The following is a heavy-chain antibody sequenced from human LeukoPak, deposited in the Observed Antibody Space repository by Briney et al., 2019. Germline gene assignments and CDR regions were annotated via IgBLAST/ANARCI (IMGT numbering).Heavy chain of an antibody. CDR1: GGSISSSNW. CDR2: INHSGST. CDR3: ARTNPWELKYYFDY. J-gene: IGHJ4*02. Sequence: SETLSLTCAVSGGSISSSNWWNWVRQPPGKGLEWIGEINHSGSTNCNPSLKSRVTISVDTSKNQFSLKLSSVTAADTAVYYCARTNPWELKYYFDYWGQGTLVTVSS. D-gene: IGHD1-7*01. V-gene: IGHV4-4*02.